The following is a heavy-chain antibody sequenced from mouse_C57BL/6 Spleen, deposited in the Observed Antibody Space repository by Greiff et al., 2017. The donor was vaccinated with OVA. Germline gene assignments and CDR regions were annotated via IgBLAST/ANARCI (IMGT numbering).Heavy chain of an antibody. D-gene: IGHD2-4*01. CDR2: ISYDGSN. CDR3: AREDDYDEGDWYFDV. V-gene: IGHV3-6*01. Sequence: EVKLQESGPGLVKPSQSLSLTCSVTGYSITSGYYWNWIRQFPGNKLEWMGYISYDGSNNYNPSLKNRISITRDTSKNQFFLKLNSVTTEDTATYYCAREDDYDEGDWYFDVWGTGTTVTVSS. J-gene: IGHJ1*03. CDR1: GYSITSGYY.